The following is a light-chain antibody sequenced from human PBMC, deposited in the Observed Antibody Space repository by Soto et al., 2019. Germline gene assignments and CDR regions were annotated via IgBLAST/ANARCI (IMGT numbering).Light chain of an antibody. CDR2: DAS. CDR1: QRVGRNY. CDR3: HQYAVAPLT. J-gene: IGKJ4*01. V-gene: IGKV3-20*01. Sequence: EIVLTQSPGTLSLSPGESATLSCRASQRVGRNYLAWFQHKPDQAPRLLIYDASSRATGVPDRFSGSGSGTDFTLSVTRLEPEDFAVYYCHQYAVAPLTFGGGTTVEIK.